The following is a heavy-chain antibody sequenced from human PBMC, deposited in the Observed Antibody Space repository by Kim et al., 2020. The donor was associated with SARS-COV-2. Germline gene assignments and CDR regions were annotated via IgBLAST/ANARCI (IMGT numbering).Heavy chain of an antibody. CDR3: ARGRGEITYYYGSGSYRLGY. Sequence: RFTISRDNAKNSLYLQMNSLRAEDTAVYYCARGRGEITYYYGSGSYRLGYWGQGTLVTVSS. J-gene: IGHJ4*02. D-gene: IGHD3-10*01. V-gene: IGHV3-11*06.